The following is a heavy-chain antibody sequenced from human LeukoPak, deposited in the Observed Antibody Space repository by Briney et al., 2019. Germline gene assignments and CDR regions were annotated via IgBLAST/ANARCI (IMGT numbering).Heavy chain of an antibody. CDR2: IYSGGST. V-gene: IGHV3-66*01. J-gene: IGHJ4*02. Sequence: GGSLRLSCAASGFTVSSNYMSWVHQAPGKGLEWVSVIYSGGSTYYADSVKGRFTISRDNSKNTLYLQMNSLRAEDTAVYYCVAALSAYWGQGTLVTVSS. D-gene: IGHD6-25*01. CDR1: GFTVSSNY. CDR3: VAALSAY.